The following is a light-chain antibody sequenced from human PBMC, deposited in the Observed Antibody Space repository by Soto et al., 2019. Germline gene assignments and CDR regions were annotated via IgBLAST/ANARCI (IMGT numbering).Light chain of an antibody. V-gene: IGKV2-28*01. CDR2: LGS. CDR1: QSLLHSNGYNY. J-gene: IGKJ4*01. Sequence: DIVMTQSPLSLPVTPGEPASISCRSSQSLLHSNGYNYLDWYLQKPGQSPQLLIYLGSNRASGVPERVSGSGSGTDFTLKVSRAEAEDVGVYYCMEALETPLTFGGGTKVEIK. CDR3: MEALETPLT.